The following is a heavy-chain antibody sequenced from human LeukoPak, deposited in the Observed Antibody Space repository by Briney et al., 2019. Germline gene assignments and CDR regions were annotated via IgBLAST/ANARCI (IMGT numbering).Heavy chain of an antibody. V-gene: IGHV4-34*01. CDR1: GGSFSGYY. J-gene: IGHJ4*02. Sequence: SETLSLTCAVYGGSFSGYYWSWIRQPPGKGLEWIGEINHSGSTNYNPSLKSRVTISVDTSKNQFSLKLSSVTAADTAVYYCARGRRGYSYGPYFDYWGQGTLVTVSS. CDR3: ARGRRGYSYGPYFDY. CDR2: INHSGST. D-gene: IGHD5-18*01.